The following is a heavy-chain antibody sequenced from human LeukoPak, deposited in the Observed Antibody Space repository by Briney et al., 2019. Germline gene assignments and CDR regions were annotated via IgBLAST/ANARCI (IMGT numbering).Heavy chain of an antibody. CDR3: AKCYYDSSGYYFGAFDI. V-gene: IGHV3-23*01. CDR2: ISGSGGST. D-gene: IGHD3-22*01. J-gene: IGHJ3*02. Sequence: GPLRVSCAASRCTFSNDTMRWGREAPGEGAERVSAISGSGGSTYYADSVKVWFNISRGNSKNTLYLQMNSLRAEDTAVYYCAKCYYDSSGYYFGAFDIWGQETMVTVSS. CDR1: RCTFSNDT.